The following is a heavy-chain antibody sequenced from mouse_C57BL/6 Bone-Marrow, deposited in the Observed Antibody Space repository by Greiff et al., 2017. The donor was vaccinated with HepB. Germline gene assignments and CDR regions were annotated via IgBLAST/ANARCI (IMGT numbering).Heavy chain of an antibody. D-gene: IGHD1-1*01. Sequence: EVKVEESGGGLVQPGGSMKLSCVASGFTFSNYWMNWVRQSPEKGLEWVAQIRLKSDNYATHYAESVKGRFTISRDDSKSSVYLQMNNLRAEDTGIYYCTDGGYYGSSPFAYWGQGTLVTVSA. J-gene: IGHJ3*01. V-gene: IGHV6-3*01. CDR1: GFTFSNYW. CDR2: IRLKSDNYAT. CDR3: TDGGYYGSSPFAY.